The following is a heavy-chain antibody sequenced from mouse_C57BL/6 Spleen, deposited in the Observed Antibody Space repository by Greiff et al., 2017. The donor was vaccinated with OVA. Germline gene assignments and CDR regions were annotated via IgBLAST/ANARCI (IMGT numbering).Heavy chain of an antibody. Sequence: EVMLVESGGGLVQPGGSLKLSCAASGFTFSDYYMYWVRQTPEKRLEWVAYISNGGGSTYYPDTVNGRFTISRDNAKNTLYLQMSRLKSEDTAMYYCARHSGWLLTGWYFDVWGTGTTVTVSS. V-gene: IGHV5-12*01. CDR1: GFTFSDYY. J-gene: IGHJ1*03. CDR3: ARHSGWLLTGWYFDV. D-gene: IGHD2-3*01. CDR2: ISNGGGST.